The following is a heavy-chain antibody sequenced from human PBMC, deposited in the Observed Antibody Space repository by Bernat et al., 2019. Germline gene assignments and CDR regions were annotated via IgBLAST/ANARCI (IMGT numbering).Heavy chain of an antibody. CDR1: GFTFSTYA. V-gene: IGHV3-23*01. Sequence: EVLVMQSGGGLVQPGGSLRLSCAASGFTFSTYAMNWVRQAPGKGLEWVSVISGSGGTTYYADSVKGRFTVSRDNSKNTVYLQMNSLRAEDTAVYYCAKVGHLEVAPMQTSGYYLDYWGQGNLVTVSS. J-gene: IGHJ4*02. CDR3: AKVGHLEVAPMQTSGYYLDY. D-gene: IGHD5-24*01. CDR2: ISGSGGTT.